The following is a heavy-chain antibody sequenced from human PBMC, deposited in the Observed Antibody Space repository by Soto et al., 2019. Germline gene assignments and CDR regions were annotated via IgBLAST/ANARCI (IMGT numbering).Heavy chain of an antibody. CDR2: LSDYNGNT. D-gene: IGHD6-13*01. V-gene: IGHV1-18*01. CDR1: GYTFTSYG. J-gene: IGHJ3*02. CDR3: ARSGYSSSWYAYKAFDI. Sequence: QVQLVQSGAEVKKPGASVKVSCKASGYTFTSYGSSWVRQAPGQGRERMGWLSDYNGNTNYAQRLQGRVTMTTDTSTSTDYMELRSLRSDDTAVYYCARSGYSSSWYAYKAFDIWGQGTMVTVSS.